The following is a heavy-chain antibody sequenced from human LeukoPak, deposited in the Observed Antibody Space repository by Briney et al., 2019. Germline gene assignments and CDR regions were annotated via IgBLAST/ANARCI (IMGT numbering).Heavy chain of an antibody. Sequence: GGSLRLSCAASGFNFKLYWMHWVRQVPGRGPVWVSRINHDGSDTIYADSVRGRFTISRDDAKNTLYLQMNNLRAEDTAVYYCVRGGPSTWSWGQGTLVTVSS. CDR2: INHDGSDT. V-gene: IGHV3-74*01. CDR1: GFNFKLYW. D-gene: IGHD2-15*01. J-gene: IGHJ5*02. CDR3: VRGGPSTWS.